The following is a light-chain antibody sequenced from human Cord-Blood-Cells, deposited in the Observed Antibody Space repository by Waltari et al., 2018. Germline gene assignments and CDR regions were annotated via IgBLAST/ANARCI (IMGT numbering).Light chain of an antibody. Sequence: QSALTQPASVSGSPGQSLTIPCPGTSSDVGGYTYVSWYQQHPGKAPKLMIYDVSNRPSGVSNRFSGSKSGNTASLTISGLQAEDEADYYCSSYTSSSTLVFGGGTKLTVL. CDR2: DVS. V-gene: IGLV2-14*01. J-gene: IGLJ3*02. CDR3: SSYTSSSTLV. CDR1: SSDVGGYTY.